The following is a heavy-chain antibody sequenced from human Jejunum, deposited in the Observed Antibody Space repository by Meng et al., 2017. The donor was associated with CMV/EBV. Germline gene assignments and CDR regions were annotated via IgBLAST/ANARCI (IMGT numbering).Heavy chain of an antibody. V-gene: IGHV3-30*02. J-gene: IGHJ4*02. CDR2: IRYDGNNK. CDR3: AGGNDYGDY. Sequence: LQLVVSGGGLVQPGGSLILSCVASGFTFSAFGMHWVRQAPGKGLESVTYIRYDGNNKYYADSVKGRFTISRDNSKNTVYLQMNSLRVEDTAVYYCAGGNDYGDYWGQGSLVTVSS. CDR1: GFTFSAFG. D-gene: IGHD3-16*01.